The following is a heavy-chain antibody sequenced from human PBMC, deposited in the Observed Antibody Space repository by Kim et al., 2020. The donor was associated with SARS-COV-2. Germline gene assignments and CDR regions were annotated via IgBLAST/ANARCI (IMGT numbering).Heavy chain of an antibody. CDR2: IWYDGSNK. CDR3: AKDLWVATINAFDI. CDR1: GFTFSSYG. Sequence: GGSLTLSCAASGFTFSSYGMHWVRQAPGKGLEWVAVIWYDGSNKYYADSVKGRFTISRDNSKNTLYLQMNSLRAEDTAVYYCAKDLWVATINAFDIWGQGTMVTVSS. V-gene: IGHV3-33*06. D-gene: IGHD5-12*01. J-gene: IGHJ3*02.